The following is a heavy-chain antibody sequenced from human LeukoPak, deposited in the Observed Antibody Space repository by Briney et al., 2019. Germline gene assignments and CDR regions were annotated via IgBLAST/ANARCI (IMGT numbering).Heavy chain of an antibody. D-gene: IGHD3-22*01. V-gene: IGHV4-39*01. CDR2: IYYGGST. CDR3: ARDTSGYYSFDY. CDR1: GVSISTSSYY. J-gene: IGHJ4*02. Sequence: PSETLSLTCTVSGVSISTSSYYWGWIRQPPGKGLEWLGSIYYGGSTYYNPSLKSRVTISVDTSKNQFSLKLISVTAADTAIYYCARDTSGYYSFDYWGQGTLLTVSS.